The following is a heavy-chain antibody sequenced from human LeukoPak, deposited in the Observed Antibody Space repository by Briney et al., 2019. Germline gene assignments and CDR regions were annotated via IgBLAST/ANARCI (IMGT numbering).Heavy chain of an antibody. Sequence: ASVKVSCKASGYTFTSYGISWVRQAPRQGLEWMGWISAYNGNTNYAQKLQGRVTMTTDTSTSTAYMELRSLRSDDTAVYYCARVRRYYYDSSGPADYWGQGTLVTVSS. CDR1: GYTFTSYG. V-gene: IGHV1-18*01. CDR3: ARVRRYYYDSSGPADY. D-gene: IGHD3-22*01. CDR2: ISAYNGNT. J-gene: IGHJ4*02.